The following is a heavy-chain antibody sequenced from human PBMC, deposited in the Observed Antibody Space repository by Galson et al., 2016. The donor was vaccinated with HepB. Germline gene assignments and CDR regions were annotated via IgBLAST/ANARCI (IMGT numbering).Heavy chain of an antibody. Sequence: SETLSLTCTVSGAFITSFYWNWIRQSPGKGLEWIGYVYYYGTTSHNPSLKGRVTTSIDSSKNQLSLNLTSVSAADTAVYYCARAGFFDRLLIDAFDIWGRGTMVTVSS. J-gene: IGHJ3*02. CDR3: ARAGFFDRLLIDAFDI. CDR1: GAFITSFY. V-gene: IGHV4-59*01. CDR2: VYYYGTT. D-gene: IGHD3-9*01.